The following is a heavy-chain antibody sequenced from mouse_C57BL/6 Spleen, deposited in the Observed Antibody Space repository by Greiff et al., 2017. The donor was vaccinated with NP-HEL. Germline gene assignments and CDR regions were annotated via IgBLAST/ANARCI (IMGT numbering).Heavy chain of an antibody. Sequence: QVQLQQSGAELVRPGASVKLSCKASGYTFTDYYINWVKQRPGQGLEWIARIYPGSGNTYYNEKFKGKATLTAEKSSSTAYMQLSSLTSEDSAVYFCARWGTGTGAMDYWGQGTSVTVSS. CDR3: ARWGTGTGAMDY. J-gene: IGHJ4*01. D-gene: IGHD4-1*01. V-gene: IGHV1-76*01. CDR2: IYPGSGNT. CDR1: GYTFTDYY.